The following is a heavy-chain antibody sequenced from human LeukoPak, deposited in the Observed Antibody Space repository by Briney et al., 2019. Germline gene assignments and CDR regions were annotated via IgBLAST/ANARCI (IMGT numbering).Heavy chain of an antibody. CDR2: ISGSGGST. D-gene: IGHD3-22*01. CDR1: GFTFSSYA. V-gene: IGHV3-23*01. CDR3: AKSIRGVVITTNDAFDI. Sequence: GGSLRLSCAASGFTFSSYAMSWVRQAPGKGLEWVSAISGSGGSTYYADSVKGRFTISRDNSKNTLYLQMNSLRAEDTAVYYCAKSIRGVVITTNDAFDIWGQGTMVTASS. J-gene: IGHJ3*02.